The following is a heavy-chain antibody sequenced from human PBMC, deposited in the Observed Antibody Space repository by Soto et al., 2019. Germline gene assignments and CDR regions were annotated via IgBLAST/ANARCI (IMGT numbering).Heavy chain of an antibody. J-gene: IGHJ4*02. Sequence: QVQLEESGGGVVQPGRSLRLSCAASGFTFTSYGLHWVRQAPGKGLEWVAVIWYDGSNKYYADSVKGRFTISRDNSKNTLYLQMNSLRAEDTAVYYCARDTYQMNYWGQGTLVTVSS. CDR2: IWYDGSNK. CDR3: ARDTYQMNY. CDR1: GFTFTSYG. V-gene: IGHV3-33*01. D-gene: IGHD2-2*01.